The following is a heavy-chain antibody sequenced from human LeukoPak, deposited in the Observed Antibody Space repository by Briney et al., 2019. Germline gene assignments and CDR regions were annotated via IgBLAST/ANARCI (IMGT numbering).Heavy chain of an antibody. CDR1: GGTFSSYA. J-gene: IGHJ4*02. CDR2: IIPIFGTA. V-gene: IGHV1-69*01. Sequence: SVKVSCKASGGTFSSYAISWVRQAPGQGLEWMGGIIPIFGTANYAQKFQGRVTITADESTSTAYMELSSLRSEDTAVYYCASSHHVSTGRIHSFDYWSQGTLVTVSS. D-gene: IGHD5/OR15-5a*01. CDR3: ASSHHVSTGRIHSFDY.